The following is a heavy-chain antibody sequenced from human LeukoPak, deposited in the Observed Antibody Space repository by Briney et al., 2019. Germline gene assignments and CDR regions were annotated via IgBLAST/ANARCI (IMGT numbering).Heavy chain of an antibody. CDR3: AKDSGELPHYDFDN. CDR1: GFTFSSYG. D-gene: IGHD1-26*01. CDR2: IWYDGSNK. V-gene: IGHV3-33*06. J-gene: IGHJ4*01. Sequence: GGSLRLSCAASGFTFSSYGMHWVRQAPGKGLEWVVGIWYDGSNKYYADSVKGRFTTSRDNSKNTLYLQMNSLRAENTAVYYCAKDSGELPHYDFDNWGAGTLVTVSS.